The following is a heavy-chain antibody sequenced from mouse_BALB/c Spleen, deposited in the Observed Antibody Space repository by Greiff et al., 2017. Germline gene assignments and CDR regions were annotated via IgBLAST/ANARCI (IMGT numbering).Heavy chain of an antibody. Sequence: QVQLQQPGAELVKPGASVKLSCKASGYTFTSYWMHWVKQRPGQGLEWIGEINPSNGRTNYNEKFKSKATLTVDKSSSTAYMQLSSLTSEDSAVYYCARALIATVVATPFAYWGQGTLVTVSA. CDR1: GYTFTSYW. J-gene: IGHJ3*01. D-gene: IGHD1-1*01. CDR3: ARALIATVVATPFAY. CDR2: INPSNGRT. V-gene: IGHV1S81*02.